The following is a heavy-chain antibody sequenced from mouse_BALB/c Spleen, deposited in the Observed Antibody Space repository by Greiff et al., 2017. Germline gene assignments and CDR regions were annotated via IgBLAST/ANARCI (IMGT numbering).Heavy chain of an antibody. D-gene: IGHD2-3*01. Sequence: VQLKQSGPELVKPGASVKVSCKASGYAFTSYNMYWVKQSHGKSLEWIGYIDPYNGGTSYNQKFKGKATLTVDKSSSTAYMHLNSLTSEDSAVYYCARPLYDGYDWYFDVWGAGTTVTVSS. J-gene: IGHJ1*01. V-gene: IGHV1S135*01. CDR3: ARPLYDGYDWYFDV. CDR2: IDPYNGGT. CDR1: GYAFTSYN.